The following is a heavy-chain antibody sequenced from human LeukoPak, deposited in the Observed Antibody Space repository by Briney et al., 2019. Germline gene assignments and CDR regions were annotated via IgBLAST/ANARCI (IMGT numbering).Heavy chain of an antibody. Sequence: ASVKVSCKASGYTFTGYYMHWVRQAPGQGLEWMGWINPNSGGTNYAQKFQGRVTMTRDTSISTAYMELSRLRSDDTAVYYCARDPHDYVWGSYYYYYMDVWGKGTTVTISS. CDR3: ARDPHDYVWGSYYYYYMDV. D-gene: IGHD3-16*01. J-gene: IGHJ6*03. CDR1: GYTFTGYY. CDR2: INPNSGGT. V-gene: IGHV1-2*02.